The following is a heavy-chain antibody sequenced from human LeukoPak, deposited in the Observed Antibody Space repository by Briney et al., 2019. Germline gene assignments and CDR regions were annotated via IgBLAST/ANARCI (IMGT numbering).Heavy chain of an antibody. D-gene: IGHD6-13*01. J-gene: IGHJ4*02. CDR3: TTSGGNIVAAV. Sequence: PGGSLRLSCAASGFTFSNTWMSWVRQAPGKGLEWVGRIKSKIDGGSADYAAPVKGRFTISKDDSKGTLYLQVNSLQTEDTAVYYWTTSGGNIVAAVWGQGTLVTVSS. CDR2: IKSKIDGGSA. CDR1: GFTFSNTW. V-gene: IGHV3-15*01.